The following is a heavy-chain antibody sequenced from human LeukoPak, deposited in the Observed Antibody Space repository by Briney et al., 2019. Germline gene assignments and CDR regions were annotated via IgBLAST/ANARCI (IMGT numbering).Heavy chain of an antibody. V-gene: IGHV4-31*03. CDR1: GGSISSGGYY. Sequence: PSETLSLTCTVSGGSISSGGYYWSWIRQHPGKGLEWIGCIYYGGSTYYNPSLKSRVTISVDTSKNQFSLKLSSVTAADTAVYYCAGDVDTAMVYWGQGTLVTVSS. J-gene: IGHJ4*02. D-gene: IGHD5-18*01. CDR2: IYYGGST. CDR3: AGDVDTAMVY.